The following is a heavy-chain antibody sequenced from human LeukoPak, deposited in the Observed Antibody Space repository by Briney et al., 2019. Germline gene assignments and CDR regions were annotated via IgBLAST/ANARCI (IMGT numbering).Heavy chain of an antibody. D-gene: IGHD4-11*01. Sequence: PGGSLRLSCAASGFTFSYYWMNWVRQAPGKGLEWVANINQDGSEKYYVDSVKGRFTISRDNAKNSLYLQMNSLGAEDTAVYYCVTGPFDYWGQGNLVTVSS. CDR1: GFTFSYYW. V-gene: IGHV3-7*01. CDR2: INQDGSEK. J-gene: IGHJ4*02. CDR3: VTGPFDY.